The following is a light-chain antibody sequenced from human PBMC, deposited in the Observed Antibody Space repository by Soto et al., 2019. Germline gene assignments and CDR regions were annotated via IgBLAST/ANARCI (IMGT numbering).Light chain of an antibody. Sequence: EIVLTQSPATLSLSPGERATLSCRASQSVSSYLAWYQQKPGQAPRLLIYGASNMATGIPARFSGSGSGTDFTLTISSLEPEDFAAYYCQHRGRWPRTFGQGTKLESK. V-gene: IGKV3-11*01. CDR3: QHRGRWPRT. CDR2: GAS. CDR1: QSVSSY. J-gene: IGKJ2*01.